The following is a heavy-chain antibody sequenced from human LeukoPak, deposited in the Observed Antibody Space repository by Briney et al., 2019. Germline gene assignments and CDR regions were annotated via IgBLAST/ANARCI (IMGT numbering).Heavy chain of an antibody. CDR1: GGSISSGGYY. CDR3: ATGPSRKFDY. V-gene: IGHV4-31*03. Sequence: PSETLSLTCTVSGGSISSGGYYWSWIRQHPGKGLEWIAYIYYSGSTYYNPSLKSRVIISVDTSKNQFSLKLSSVTAADTAVYYCATGPSRKFDYWGQGTLVTVSS. J-gene: IGHJ4*02. CDR2: IYYSGST.